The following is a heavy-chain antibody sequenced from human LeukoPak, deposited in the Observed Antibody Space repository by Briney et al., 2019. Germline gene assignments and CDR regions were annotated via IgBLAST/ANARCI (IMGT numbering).Heavy chain of an antibody. D-gene: IGHD1-26*01. CDR3: LRSQLDY. V-gene: IGHV3-48*01. CDR1: GFSFRGYI. Sequence: GGSLRLSCAASGFSFRGYIMNWVRQAPGKGLEWVSHITSSNTIYYADSVKGRFTISRDNSKNALFLQMNSLRAEDTAVYYCLRSQLDYWGQGTLVTVSS. CDR2: ITSSNTI. J-gene: IGHJ4*02.